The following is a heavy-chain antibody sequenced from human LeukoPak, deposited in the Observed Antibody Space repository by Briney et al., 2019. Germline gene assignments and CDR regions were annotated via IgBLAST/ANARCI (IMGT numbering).Heavy chain of an antibody. D-gene: IGHD3-9*01. CDR2: INSDGRST. CDR3: ARGADSGYSSDN. Sequence: RGSLRLSCAASGFTFSSYGMSWVRQAPGKGLVWVSRINSDGRSTNYADSVKGRFTISRDNAKNTLYLQMNSLRAEDTAVYYCARGADSGYSSDNWGQGTLVSVSS. J-gene: IGHJ4*02. V-gene: IGHV3-74*01. CDR1: GFTFSSYG.